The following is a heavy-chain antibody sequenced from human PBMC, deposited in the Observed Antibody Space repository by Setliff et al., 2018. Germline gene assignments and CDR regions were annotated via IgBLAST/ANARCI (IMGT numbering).Heavy chain of an antibody. CDR2: IFTSGST. D-gene: IGHD3-22*01. Sequence: LSLTCRVSGGSVSTFYWTWIRQPPGKGLEWIGYIFTSGSTQYNPSLKSRAAISRDTSSNQFSLKLFSVTAADTAVYYCARAFDSSGYYGESHTHYFDNWGQGTLVTVSS. CDR3: ARAFDSSGYYGESHTHYFDN. V-gene: IGHV4-4*09. J-gene: IGHJ4*02. CDR1: GGSVSTFY.